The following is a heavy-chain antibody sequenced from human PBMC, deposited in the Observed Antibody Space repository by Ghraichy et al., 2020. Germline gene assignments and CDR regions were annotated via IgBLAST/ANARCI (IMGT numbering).Heavy chain of an antibody. J-gene: IGHJ3*02. CDR3: ARELRADLGSYSTLRGDAFDI. CDR2: INPNSGGT. D-gene: IGHD3-10*01. V-gene: IGHV1-2*06. CDR1: GYTFTGYY. Sequence: ASVKVSCKASGYTFTGYYMHWVRQAPGQGLEWMGRINPNSGGTNYAQKFQGRVTMTRDTSISTAYMELSRLRSDDTAVYYCARELRADLGSYSTLRGDAFDIWGQGTMVTVSS.